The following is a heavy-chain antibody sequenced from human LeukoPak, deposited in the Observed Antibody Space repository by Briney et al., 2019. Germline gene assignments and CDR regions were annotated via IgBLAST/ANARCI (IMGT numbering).Heavy chain of an antibody. V-gene: IGHV3-7*05. CDR3: ARVGVIGYYDILTGYLNRHTGYFDY. J-gene: IGHJ4*02. CDR1: GFTFSSYW. CDR2: IKQDGSEK. D-gene: IGHD3-9*01. Sequence: GGSLRLSCAASGFTFSSYWMSWVRQAPGKGLKWVANIKQDGSEKYYVDSVKGRFTISRDNAKNSLYLQMNSLRAEDTAVYYCARVGVIGYYDILTGYLNRHTGYFDYWGQGTLVTVSS.